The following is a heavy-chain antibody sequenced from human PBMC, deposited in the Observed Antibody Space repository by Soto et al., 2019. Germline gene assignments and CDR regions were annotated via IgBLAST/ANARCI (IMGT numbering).Heavy chain of an antibody. CDR2: ISFNGKNT. CDR3: ADIGGYDSVGGAY. J-gene: IGHJ4*02. Sequence: PGGSLRLSCAASGFTFSAYGMPWVRQAPGKGLEWVTFISFNGKNTDYADSVKGRFTVSRDNSRNTLYLQMNSLRAEDTAVYYCADIGGYDSVGGAYWGQGALVTVSS. V-gene: IGHV3-33*05. CDR1: GFTFSAYG. D-gene: IGHD3-16*01.